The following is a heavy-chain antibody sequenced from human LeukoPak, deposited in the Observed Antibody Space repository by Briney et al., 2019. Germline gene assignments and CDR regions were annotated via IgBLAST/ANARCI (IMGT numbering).Heavy chain of an antibody. J-gene: IGHJ6*03. CDR3: ARLSDYSNYNYYMDV. CDR2: IYPADSDT. V-gene: IGHV5-51*01. CDR1: GFQFNNYW. Sequence: GESLKISCEASGFQFNNYWIGWVRQMPGKGLEWMGVIYPADSDTRYRPSFQGPVTISADNSINTAYSQWPSLKPSDSAMYFCARLSDYSNYNYYMDVWGQGTTVTVSS. D-gene: IGHD4-11*01.